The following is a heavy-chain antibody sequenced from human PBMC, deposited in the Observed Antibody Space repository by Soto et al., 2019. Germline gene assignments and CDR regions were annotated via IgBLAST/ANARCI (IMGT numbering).Heavy chain of an antibody. D-gene: IGHD3-9*01. CDR3: AKSYYDILTGYYPFDY. CDR1: GFTFSSYA. V-gene: IGHV3-23*01. Sequence: GGSLRLSCAASGFTFSSYAMSWVRQAPGKGLEWVSAISGSGGSTYYADSVKGRFTISRDNSKNTLYLQMNSLRAEDTAVYYCAKSYYDILTGYYPFDYWGQGTLVTISS. CDR2: ISGSGGST. J-gene: IGHJ4*02.